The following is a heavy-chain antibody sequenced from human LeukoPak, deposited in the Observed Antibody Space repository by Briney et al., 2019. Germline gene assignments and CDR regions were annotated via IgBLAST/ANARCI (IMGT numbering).Heavy chain of an antibody. Sequence: ASVKVSCKASGYTFTGYYMHWVRQARGQGLEWMGRINPNSGGTNYAQKFQGRVTMTRDTSISTAYMELSRLRSDDTAVYYCARAGGMITIFRVVPNWFDPWGQGTLVTVSS. J-gene: IGHJ5*02. V-gene: IGHV1-2*06. D-gene: IGHD3-3*01. CDR1: GYTFTGYY. CDR2: INPNSGGT. CDR3: ARAGGMITIFRVVPNWFDP.